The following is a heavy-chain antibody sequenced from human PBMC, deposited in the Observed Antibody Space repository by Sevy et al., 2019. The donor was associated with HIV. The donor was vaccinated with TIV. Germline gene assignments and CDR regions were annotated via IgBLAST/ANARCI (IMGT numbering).Heavy chain of an antibody. V-gene: IGHV1-46*01. CDR2: INPSGGST. J-gene: IGHJ6*02. CDR1: GYTFTSYY. Sequence: GASVKVSCKASGYTFTSYYMHWVRQAPGQGLEWMGIINPSGGSTSYAQKFQGRVTMTRDTSTSTVYMELSSLRSEDTAVYYCARDGEAARPTFIRDYYYGMDVWGQGTTVTVSS. CDR3: ARDGEAARPTFIRDYYYGMDV. D-gene: IGHD6-6*01.